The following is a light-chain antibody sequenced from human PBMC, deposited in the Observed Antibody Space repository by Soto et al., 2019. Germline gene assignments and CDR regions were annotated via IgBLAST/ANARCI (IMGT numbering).Light chain of an antibody. CDR1: QSIGRDY. CDR2: DAS. CDR3: QQYAASPIT. J-gene: IGKJ5*01. Sequence: EIVLTQSPGTLSLSPGERATLSCRASQSIGRDYLAWFQQKPGQAPRPLIWDASSRATGIPDRFSGSGSGTDFTLTISRLEPEDFAVYYCQQYAASPITFGQGTRLEIK. V-gene: IGKV3-20*01.